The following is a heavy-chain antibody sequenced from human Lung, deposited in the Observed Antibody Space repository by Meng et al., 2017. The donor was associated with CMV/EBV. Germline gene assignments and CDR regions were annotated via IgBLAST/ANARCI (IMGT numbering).Heavy chain of an antibody. V-gene: IGHV2-5*02. CDR2: IYWDDDK. CDR3: AHRTFYYDSSGHYEANFDF. Sequence: QITLKESGPTLVKPXXXXTXTXTFXGFSLSTNGVGVGWIRQLPGKALEWLALIYWDDDKRYSTSLKNRLTITKDTSKNQVVLTMTDMDPVDTATYYCAHRTFYYDSSGHYEANFDFWGQGTLVTVSS. CDR1: GFSLSTNGVG. J-gene: IGHJ4*02. D-gene: IGHD3-22*01.